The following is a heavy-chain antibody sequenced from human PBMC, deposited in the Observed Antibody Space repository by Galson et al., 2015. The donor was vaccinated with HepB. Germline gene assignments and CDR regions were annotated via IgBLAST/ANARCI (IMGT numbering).Heavy chain of an antibody. Sequence: SVKVSCKASGYTFTNYGMNWVRQAPGQGLEWMGWINTDTGNPTYAQDFTGRFVFSLDTSVSTAYLLISSLKAEDTAVYYCARDEGRLLWLGESMPQHFDYWGQGTLVTVSS. V-gene: IGHV7-4-1*02. D-gene: IGHD3-10*01. CDR3: ARDEGRLLWLGESMPQHFDY. CDR1: GYTFTNYG. CDR2: INTDTGNP. J-gene: IGHJ4*02.